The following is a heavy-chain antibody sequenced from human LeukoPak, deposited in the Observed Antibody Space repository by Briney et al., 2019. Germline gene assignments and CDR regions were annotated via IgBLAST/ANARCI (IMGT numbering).Heavy chain of an antibody. D-gene: IGHD3-9*01. V-gene: IGHV5-51*01. CDR1: GYSFTSYW. Sequence: GESLKISCKGSGYSFTSYWIGWVRQMPGKGLEWMGIIYPGDSDTRYSPSFQGHVTISADKSISTAYLQWSSLKASDTAMYYCARFLRPYYDILTGYSSPFDYWGQGTLVTVSS. CDR3: ARFLRPYYDILTGYSSPFDY. J-gene: IGHJ4*02. CDR2: IYPGDSDT.